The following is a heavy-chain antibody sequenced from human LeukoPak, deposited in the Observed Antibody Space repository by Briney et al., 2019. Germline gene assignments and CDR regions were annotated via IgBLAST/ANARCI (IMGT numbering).Heavy chain of an antibody. D-gene: IGHD2-2*01. CDR2: ISAYNTNT. CDR1: GYTFTNYA. V-gene: IGHV1-18*01. CDR3: ARVVVGESVVPIAGYFDY. J-gene: IGHJ4*02. Sequence: GASVKVSCKAPGYTFTNYAISWVRQAPGQGLEWMGWISAYNTNTNYAQNLQGRVTMTTDTSTSTAYMELRSLRSDDTAVYYCARVVVGESVVPIAGYFDYWGQGTLVIVSS.